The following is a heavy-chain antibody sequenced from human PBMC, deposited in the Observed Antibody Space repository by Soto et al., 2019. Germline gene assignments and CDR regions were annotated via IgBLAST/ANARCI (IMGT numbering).Heavy chain of an antibody. J-gene: IGHJ3*02. CDR1: GGSINSADYY. CDR2: IYYSGST. D-gene: IGHD3-22*01. V-gene: IGHV4-30-4*01. Sequence: TLSLTCTVSGGSINSADYYWSWIRQPPGKGLEWIGYIYYSGSTYHNPSLKSRINISVDTSKNQFSLKLSSVTAADTAVYYCATVPTYYYDRSGYANAFDMWGQGTMVTVSS. CDR3: ATVPTYYYDRSGYANAFDM.